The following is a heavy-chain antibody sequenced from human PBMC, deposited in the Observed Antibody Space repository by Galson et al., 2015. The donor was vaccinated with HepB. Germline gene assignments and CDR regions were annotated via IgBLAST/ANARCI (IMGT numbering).Heavy chain of an antibody. CDR2: ISYDGSNK. V-gene: IGHV3-30-3*01. D-gene: IGHD1-26*01. CDR1: GFTFSSYA. CDR3: ATSRGSYERRVGYYFDY. J-gene: IGHJ4*02. Sequence: SLRLSCAASGFTFSSYAMHWVRQAPGKGLEWVAVISYDGSNKYYADSVKGRFTISRDNSKNTLYLQMNSLRAEDTAVYYCATSRGSYERRVGYYFDYWGQGTLVTVSS.